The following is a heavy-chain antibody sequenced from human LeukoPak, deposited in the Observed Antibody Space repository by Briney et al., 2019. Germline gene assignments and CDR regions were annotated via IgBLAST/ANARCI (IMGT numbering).Heavy chain of an antibody. D-gene: IGHD3-10*01. Sequence: SETLSLTCTVSGGSISSSSYYWGWIRQPPGKGLEWIGSIYYSGSTYYNPSLKSRVTISVDTSKNQFSLKLSSVTAADTAVYYCARQMVRGAIPYFDFWGRGTLVTVSS. J-gene: IGHJ4*02. V-gene: IGHV4-39*01. CDR3: ARQMVRGAIPYFDF. CDR1: GGSISSSSYY. CDR2: IYYSGST.